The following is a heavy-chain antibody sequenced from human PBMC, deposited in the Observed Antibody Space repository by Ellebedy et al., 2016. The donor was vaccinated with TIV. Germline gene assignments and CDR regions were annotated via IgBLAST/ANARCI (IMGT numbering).Heavy chain of an antibody. Sequence: ASVKVSCKASGDTFTNYYIHWVRQAPGQGLEWMGWISAYNGKINYAQKFQGRVTMTTDTSTTTAYMELRSLRSDDTAVYFCARGGAQWLRNFDFWGQGTLVTVSS. V-gene: IGHV1-18*04. J-gene: IGHJ4*02. D-gene: IGHD5-12*01. CDR2: ISAYNGKI. CDR1: GDTFTNYY. CDR3: ARGGAQWLRNFDF.